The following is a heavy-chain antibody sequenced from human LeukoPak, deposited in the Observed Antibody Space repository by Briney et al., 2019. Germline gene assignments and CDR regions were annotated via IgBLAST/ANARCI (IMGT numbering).Heavy chain of an antibody. V-gene: IGHV3-11*04. J-gene: IGHJ4*02. D-gene: IGHD7-27*01. CDR2: IRGSGSGSGSGM. CDR3: ARDNNWGFDF. CDR1: GFTFSDYY. Sequence: GGSLRLSCAASGFTFSDYYMSWIRQAPGKGLEWVSNIRGSGSGSGSGMYYADSVKGRFTISRDNAKNSLYLQMSSLRAEDTAFYYCARDNNWGFDFWGQGALVAVSS.